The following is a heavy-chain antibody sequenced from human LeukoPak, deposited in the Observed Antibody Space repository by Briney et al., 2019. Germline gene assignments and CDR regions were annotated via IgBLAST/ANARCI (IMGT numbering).Heavy chain of an antibody. D-gene: IGHD3-9*01. CDR2: TWYDGSDK. J-gene: IGHJ6*02. Sequence: GGSLRLSCAASGFTFRSYGMHWVRQAPGKGLEWVAVTWYDGSDKYYADSVKGRFTISRDNSKNTLYLQMNSLRAEDTAVYYCAKISRDILTGYFYGRDVWGQGTTVTVSS. CDR1: GFTFRSYG. CDR3: AKISRDILTGYFYGRDV. V-gene: IGHV3-33*06.